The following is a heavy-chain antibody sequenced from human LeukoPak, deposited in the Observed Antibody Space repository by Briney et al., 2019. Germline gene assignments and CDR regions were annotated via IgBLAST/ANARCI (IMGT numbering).Heavy chain of an antibody. Sequence: GESLKISCKGSGYSFTSYWIGWVRQMPGKGLERMGIIYPGDSDTRYSPSFQGQVTISADKSISTAYLQWSSLKASDTAMYYCARTTMVRGVIMGDFDYWGQGTLVTVSS. V-gene: IGHV5-51*01. CDR3: ARTTMVRGVIMGDFDY. CDR1: GYSFTSYW. J-gene: IGHJ4*02. CDR2: IYPGDSDT. D-gene: IGHD3-10*01.